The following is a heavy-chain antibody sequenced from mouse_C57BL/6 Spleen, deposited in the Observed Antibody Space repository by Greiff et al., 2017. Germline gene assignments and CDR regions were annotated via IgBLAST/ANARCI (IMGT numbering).Heavy chain of an antibody. J-gene: IGHJ4*01. CDR2: IDPSDSYT. CDR1: GYTFTSYW. Sequence: VQLQQPGAELVRPGTSVKLSCKASGYTFTSYWMHWVKQRPGQGLEWIGVIDPSDSYTKYNQKFKGKATLTVDTSSSTAYMQLSSLTSEDSAVYYFARVFPPDAMDYWGQGTSVTVSS. V-gene: IGHV1-59*01. CDR3: ARVFPPDAMDY.